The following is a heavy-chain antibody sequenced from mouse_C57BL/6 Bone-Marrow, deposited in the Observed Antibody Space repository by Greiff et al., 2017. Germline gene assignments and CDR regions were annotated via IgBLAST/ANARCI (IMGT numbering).Heavy chain of an antibody. CDR2: ISNGGGST. V-gene: IGHV5-12*01. J-gene: IGHJ3*01. CDR1: GFTFSDYY. CDR3: ARRDYYGSSSAWFAY. Sequence: DVHLVESGGGLVQPGGSLKLSCAASGFTFSDYYMYWVRQTPEKRLEWVAYISNGGGSTYYPDTVKGRFSISRDNATNTLYLQVSRLESEDTARYYCARRDYYGSSSAWFAYWGQGTLVTVSA. D-gene: IGHD1-1*01.